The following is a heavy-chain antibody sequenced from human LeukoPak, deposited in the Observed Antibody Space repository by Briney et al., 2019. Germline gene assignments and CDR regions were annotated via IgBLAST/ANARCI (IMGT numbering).Heavy chain of an antibody. CDR1: GGTFSSYA. CDR3: ARDQDGYSHFDY. D-gene: IGHD5-24*01. Sequence: ASVKVSCKASGGTFSSYAISWVRQAPGRGLEWMGGIIPIFGTANYAQKFQGRVTITADESTSTAYMELSSLRSEDTAVYYCARDQDGYSHFDYWGQGTLVTVSS. V-gene: IGHV1-69*13. J-gene: IGHJ4*02. CDR2: IIPIFGTA.